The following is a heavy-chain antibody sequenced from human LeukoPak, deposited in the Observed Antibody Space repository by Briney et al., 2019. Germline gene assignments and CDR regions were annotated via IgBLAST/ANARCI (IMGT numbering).Heavy chain of an antibody. CDR1: GGTFSSYA. J-gene: IGHJ4*02. CDR2: IIPIFGTA. CDR3: ARESRREGYFDY. V-gene: IGHV1-69*05. Sequence: SVKVSCKASGGTFSSYAISWVRQAPGQGLEWMGGIIPIFGTANYAQKFQGRVTITTDESTSTAYMELSNLRSEDTAVYYCARESRREGYFDYWGQGTLVTVSS.